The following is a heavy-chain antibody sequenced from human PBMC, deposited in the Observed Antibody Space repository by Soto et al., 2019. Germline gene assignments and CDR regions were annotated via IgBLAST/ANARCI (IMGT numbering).Heavy chain of an antibody. CDR2: ITFTGVST. D-gene: IGHD3-10*01. J-gene: IGHJ5*02. CDR3: VRSSGSPNWFDP. Sequence: GGSLRLSCAASEFSFDDYAMSWVRQAPGKGLEWVSSITFTGVSTYYADSVKGRFTISRDNAKNTLYLQMNSLRAEDSAVYYCVRSSGSPNWFDPWGLGTLVTVSS. V-gene: IGHV3-23*01. CDR1: EFSFDDYA.